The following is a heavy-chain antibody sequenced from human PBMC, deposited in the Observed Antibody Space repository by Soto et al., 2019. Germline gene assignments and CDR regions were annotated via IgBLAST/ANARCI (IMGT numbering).Heavy chain of an antibody. CDR3: AREGGVLRLSNWLDP. V-gene: IGHV4-61*01. Sequence: SETLSLSCTVSGDSVSSESCYWSWIPQPPGKGLEWIGYIFHSGSTSYNPSLQSRVTMSINTSKNQFFLNLTYVTAADTAIYYCAREGGVLRLSNWLDPWGQGTLVTVSS. D-gene: IGHD3-3*01. CDR1: GDSVSSESCY. J-gene: IGHJ5*02. CDR2: IFHSGST.